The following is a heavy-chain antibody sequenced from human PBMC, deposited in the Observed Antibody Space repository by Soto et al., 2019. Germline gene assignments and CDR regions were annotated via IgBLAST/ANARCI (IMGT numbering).Heavy chain of an antibody. CDR3: ARSGPDILTRSPTWFDP. J-gene: IGHJ5*02. V-gene: IGHV4-39*01. Sequence: SETLSLTCTVSGDSISTNSYSWGWIRQPPGQGLEWIGLFYYSGSTHYNPSLKSRLTVSLDMSKSQFSLRLNSVTAADTAVYYCARSGPDILTRSPTWFDPWAQGNLLTVSS. CDR1: GDSISTNSYS. D-gene: IGHD3-9*01. CDR2: FYYSGST.